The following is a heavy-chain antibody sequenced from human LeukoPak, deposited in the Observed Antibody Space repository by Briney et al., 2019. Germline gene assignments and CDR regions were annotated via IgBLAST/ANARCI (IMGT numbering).Heavy chain of an antibody. CDR2: IGGSGTST. Sequence: GGSLRLSCAASGFTFSSCAMSWVRQAPGKGLEWVSGIGGSGTSTYYADSVKGRFTISRDNSKNTLYLQMNSLRAEDAAVYYCTRGYNSSPGGYFDCWGQGALVTVSS. D-gene: IGHD6-6*01. J-gene: IGHJ4*02. V-gene: IGHV3-23*01. CDR1: GFTFSSCA. CDR3: TRGYNSSPGGYFDC.